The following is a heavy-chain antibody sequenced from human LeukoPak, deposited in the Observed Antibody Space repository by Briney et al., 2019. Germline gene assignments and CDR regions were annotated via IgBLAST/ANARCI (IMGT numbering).Heavy chain of an antibody. V-gene: IGHV4-61*02. D-gene: IGHD5-18*01. Sequence: SETLSLTCTVSSGSFSSGSHYWSWVRQPAGKGLEWIGRINTSGSTSYNPSLKSRVTISVDTSKNQFSLKLSSVTAADTAVYYCARARGYSYGYLAYWGQGTLVTVSS. CDR3: ARARGYSYGYLAY. CDR1: SGSFSSGSHY. J-gene: IGHJ4*02. CDR2: INTSGST.